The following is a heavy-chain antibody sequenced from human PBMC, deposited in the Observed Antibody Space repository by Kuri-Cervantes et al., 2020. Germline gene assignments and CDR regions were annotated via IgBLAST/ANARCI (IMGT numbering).Heavy chain of an antibody. J-gene: IGHJ5*02. V-gene: IGHV3-23*01. CDR2: ISGSGGST. Sequence: GGSLRLSCAASGFTFSSYGMSWVRQAPGKGLEWVSAISGSGGSTYYADSVKGRFTISRDNVKDSLSLQMNSLRAEDMAVYYCARDHGAAGRLNWFDPWGQGTLVTVSS. CDR3: ARDHGAAGRLNWFDP. CDR1: GFTFSSYG. D-gene: IGHD6-13*01.